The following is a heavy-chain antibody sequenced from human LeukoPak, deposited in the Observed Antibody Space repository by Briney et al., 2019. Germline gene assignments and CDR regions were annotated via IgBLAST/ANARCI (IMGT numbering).Heavy chain of an antibody. Sequence: GGSLRLSCAASGFIVSSNYMSWVRQAPGKGLEWVSVIYSGAGGGGTYYADSVKGRFTISRDNSKNTLYLQMSSLRAEDTAVYYCARDPMATIKDDYWGQGTLVTVSS. CDR1: GFIVSSNY. CDR2: IYSGAGGGGT. V-gene: IGHV3-53*01. D-gene: IGHD5-24*01. J-gene: IGHJ4*02. CDR3: ARDPMATIKDDY.